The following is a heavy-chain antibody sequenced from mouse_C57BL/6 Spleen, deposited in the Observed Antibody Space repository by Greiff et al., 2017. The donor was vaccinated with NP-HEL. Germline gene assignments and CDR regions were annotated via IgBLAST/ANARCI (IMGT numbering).Heavy chain of an antibody. V-gene: IGHV1-80*01. D-gene: IGHD1-1*01. CDR1: GYAFSSYW. CDR2: IYPGDGDT. J-gene: IGHJ3*01. CDR3: ARSALLLREGFAY. Sequence: QVQLKESGAELVKPGASVKISCKASGYAFSSYWMNWVKQRPGKGLEWIGQIYPGDGDTNYNGKFKGKATLTADKSSRTAYMQLSSLTSEDSAVYFCARSALLLREGFAYWGQGTLVTVSA.